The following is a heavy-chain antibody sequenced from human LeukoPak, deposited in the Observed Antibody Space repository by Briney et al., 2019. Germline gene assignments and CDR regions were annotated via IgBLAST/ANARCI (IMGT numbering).Heavy chain of an antibody. Sequence: PGGSLRLSCAASGFMFNNYWMTWVRQAPGKGLEWVGNINQDGSDKYYGDSVRGRFTISRDNAKNLLYLQMNSLRAEDTAVYYCARDTRYFDSWGQGNTVTVSS. CDR3: ARDTRYFDS. J-gene: IGHJ4*02. CDR1: GFMFNNYW. CDR2: INQDGSDK. V-gene: IGHV3-7*01.